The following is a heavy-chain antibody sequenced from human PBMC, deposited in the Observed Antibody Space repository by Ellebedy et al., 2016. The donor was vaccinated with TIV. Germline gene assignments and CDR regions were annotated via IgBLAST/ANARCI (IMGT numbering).Heavy chain of an antibody. J-gene: IGHJ4*01. CDR2: VSGSGGTT. D-gene: IGHD2-21*02. CDR3: PKGQRVVTAPFDY. Sequence: GESLKISCAASGFTFGTYTMHWVRHAPGKGLEWVSAVSGSGGTTYYADSVKGRFTISRDNSKNTRYLQMNSLIAEDTAVYYCPKGQRVVTAPFDYWGHGTLVTVSS. CDR1: GFTFGTYT. V-gene: IGHV3-23*01.